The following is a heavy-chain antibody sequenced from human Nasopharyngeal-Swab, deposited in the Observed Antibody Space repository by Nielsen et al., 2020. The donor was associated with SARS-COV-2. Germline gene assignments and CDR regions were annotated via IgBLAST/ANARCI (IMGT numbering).Heavy chain of an antibody. CDR3: ARCGGDCLKTPTLYYFDY. CDR2: IYYSGST. V-gene: IGHV4-59*13. D-gene: IGHD2-21*02. J-gene: IGHJ4*02. Sequence: PGKGLEWIGYIYYSGSTNYNPSLKSRVTISVDTSKNQFSLKLSSVTAADTAVYYCARCGGDCLKTPTLYYFDYWGQGTLVTVS.